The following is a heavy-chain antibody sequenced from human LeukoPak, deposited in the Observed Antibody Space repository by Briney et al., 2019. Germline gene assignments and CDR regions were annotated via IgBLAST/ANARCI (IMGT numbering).Heavy chain of an antibody. CDR1: GFTVSSNY. Sequence: GGSLRLSCAASGFTVSSNYMSWVRQAPGKGLEWVSVIYSGGSTYYADSVKGRFTISRDNSKNTLYLQMNSLRAEDTAVCYCARGDYYDSSGYKRDINWFDPWGQGTLVTVSS. J-gene: IGHJ5*02. CDR3: ARGDYYDSSGYKRDINWFDP. CDR2: IYSGGST. D-gene: IGHD3-22*01. V-gene: IGHV3-53*01.